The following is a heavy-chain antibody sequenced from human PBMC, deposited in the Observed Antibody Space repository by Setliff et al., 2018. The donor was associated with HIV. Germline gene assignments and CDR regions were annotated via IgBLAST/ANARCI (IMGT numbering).Heavy chain of an antibody. V-gene: IGHV1-18*01. D-gene: IGHD2-21*02. Sequence: GASVKVSCKTSGYMFIAYGMSWVRRAPGQGLEWMGWIGPYNDRTEYAQEFQGRVSLTIDTSASTAYMELRSLRSDDTAVYFCARGLRARPRLRGFYHYGMDVWGQGTTVTVSS. CDR1: GYMFIAYG. CDR2: IGPYNDRT. CDR3: ARGLRARPRLRGFYHYGMDV. J-gene: IGHJ6*02.